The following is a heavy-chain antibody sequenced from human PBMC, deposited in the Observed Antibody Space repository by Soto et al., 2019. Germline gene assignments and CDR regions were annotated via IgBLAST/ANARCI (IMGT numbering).Heavy chain of an antibody. CDR3: ARGGIAAAGPVGFDP. V-gene: IGHV4-59*08. J-gene: IGHJ5*02. CDR2: IYNRGST. CDR1: GGSISSYY. D-gene: IGHD6-13*01. Sequence: SETLSLTCTVSGGSISSYYWSWIRQPPGKGLEWIGHIYNRGSTNYNPSLKSRVTISLDMSKNHFSLKLSSVTAADTAVYYCARGGIAAAGPVGFDPWGQGTLVTVSS.